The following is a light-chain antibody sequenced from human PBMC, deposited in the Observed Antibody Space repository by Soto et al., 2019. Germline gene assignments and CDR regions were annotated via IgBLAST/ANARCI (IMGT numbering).Light chain of an antibody. J-gene: IGKJ1*01. CDR1: QSISSW. CDR2: DAS. V-gene: IGKV1-5*01. CDR3: QQYNSYPAT. Sequence: DIQMTQSTSTLSASVGYRVTITCRASQSISSWLAWYQQKPGKAPKLLIYDASSLESVVPSRFSGSGSRTEFTLTISSLQPDDFATDYCQQYNSYPATFGQGNKVEIK.